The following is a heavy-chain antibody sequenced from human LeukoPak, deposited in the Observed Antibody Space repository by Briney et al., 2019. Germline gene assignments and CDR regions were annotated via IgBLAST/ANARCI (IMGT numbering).Heavy chain of an antibody. J-gene: IGHJ4*02. CDR2: IYSGGST. D-gene: IGHD4/OR15-4a*01. Sequence: GGSLTLSCAASGFTFGSNYMSWVRQAPGKGLEWVSVIYSGGSTYYADSVKGRFNISRDNSKNTLYLQMNSLRAEDSAVYYCARDRDYHGKAYWGQGTLVTVSS. CDR1: GFTFGSNY. V-gene: IGHV3-66*01. CDR3: ARDRDYHGKAY.